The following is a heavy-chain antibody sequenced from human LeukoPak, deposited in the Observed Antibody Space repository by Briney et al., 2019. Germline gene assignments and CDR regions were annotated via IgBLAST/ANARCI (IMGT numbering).Heavy chain of an antibody. D-gene: IGHD2-15*01. Sequence: SVKVSCKASGGTFSSYAISWVRQAPGQGLEGMGRIIPIFGTANYAQKFQGRVTITTDESTSTAYMELSSLRSEDTAVYYCARAGFDYCSGGSFYSEDDYWGQGTLVTVSS. CDR2: IIPIFGTA. V-gene: IGHV1-69*05. J-gene: IGHJ4*02. CDR1: GGTFSSYA. CDR3: ARAGFDYCSGGSFYSEDDY.